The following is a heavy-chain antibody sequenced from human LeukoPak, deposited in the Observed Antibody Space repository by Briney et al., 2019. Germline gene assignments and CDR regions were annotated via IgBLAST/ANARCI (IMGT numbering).Heavy chain of an antibody. Sequence: SETLSLTCTVSGGSISRYSWSWIRQPPGTGLEWIGYIYYTGRADYNPSLKSRVSMSVDTSKNQFSLRVNSMTAADTAVYYCARGDFWSGAPTDWGQGTLVTVSS. CDR2: IYYTGRA. CDR1: GGSISRYS. CDR3: ARGDFWSGAPTD. V-gene: IGHV4-59*01. D-gene: IGHD3-3*01. J-gene: IGHJ4*02.